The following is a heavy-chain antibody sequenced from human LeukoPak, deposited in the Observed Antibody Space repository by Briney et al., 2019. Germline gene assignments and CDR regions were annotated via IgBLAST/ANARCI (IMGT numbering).Heavy chain of an antibody. CDR2: ISSSSSTI. D-gene: IGHD2-2*01. CDR1: GFTLRSYS. J-gene: IGHJ4*02. CDR3: ARDRYCSSTSCYLDFDS. V-gene: IGHV3-48*01. Sequence: PGGSLRLSCAASGFTLRSYSMSWVCQAPGKGLEWVSYISSSSSTIHYADSVKGRFTISRDDAKNSLFLQMNSLRAEDTAVYYCARDRYCSSTSCYLDFDSWGQGTLVTVST.